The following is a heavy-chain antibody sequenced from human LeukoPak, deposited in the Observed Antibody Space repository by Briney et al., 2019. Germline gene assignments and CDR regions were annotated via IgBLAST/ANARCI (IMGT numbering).Heavy chain of an antibody. CDR3: ARDLVGKLTDY. CDR1: GLTFSSYS. V-gene: IGHV3-21*01. J-gene: IGHJ4*02. CDR2: ISSSSSYI. D-gene: IGHD2-15*01. Sequence: GGSLRLSCAASGLTFSSYSMNWVRQAPGKGLEWVSSISSSSSYIYYADSVKGRFTISRDNAKNSLYLQMNSLRAEDTAVYYCARDLVGKLTDYWGQGTLVTVSS.